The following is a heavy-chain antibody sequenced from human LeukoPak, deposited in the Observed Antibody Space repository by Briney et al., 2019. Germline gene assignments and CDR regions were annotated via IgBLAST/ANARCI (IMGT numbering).Heavy chain of an antibody. CDR1: GDTXSIYY. CDR2: INRGDGIT. V-gene: IGHV1-46*01. D-gene: IGHD4-17*01. CDR3: ASEKNYGDKYFDS. J-gene: IGHJ4*02. Sequence: GASVKVSCRASGDTXSIYYIHWVRQAPGQGLEWMGIINRGDGITGYEQKFQGRLTLTRDTSTSTVYMELSSLRSEDTAIYYCASEKNYGDKYFDSWGQGTEVSVSS.